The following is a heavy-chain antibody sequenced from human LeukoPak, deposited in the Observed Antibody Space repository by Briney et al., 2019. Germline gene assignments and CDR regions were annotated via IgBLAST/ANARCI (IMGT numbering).Heavy chain of an antibody. CDR1: GFTFSSYA. CDR3: AKGSKGLGSGSYFSRYHYMDV. Sequence: QPGGSLRLSCAASGFTFSSYAMSWVRQAPGKGLEWVSAISGSGGSTYYADSVKGRFTISRDNSKNTLYLQMNSLRAEDTAVYYCAKGSKGLGSGSYFSRYHYMDVWGKGTTVTMSS. CDR2: ISGSGGST. J-gene: IGHJ6*03. V-gene: IGHV3-23*01. D-gene: IGHD3-10*01.